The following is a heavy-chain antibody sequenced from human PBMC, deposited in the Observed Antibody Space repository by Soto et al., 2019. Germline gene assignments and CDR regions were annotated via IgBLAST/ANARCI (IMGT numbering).Heavy chain of an antibody. V-gene: IGHV1-18*04. D-gene: IGHD4-17*01. J-gene: IGHJ4*02. CDR2: ISAYSGDK. CDR1: GYNFISYG. Sequence: QVQLVQSGGEVKKPGASVKVFCKASGYNFISYGFSWVRQAPGQGLEWMGWISAYSGDKNYAQSFQGRVALTIDASRNIGYMELRDLRPDDTALYFCARYSNGDYVDFDYWGQGTLVSVSS. CDR3: ARYSNGDYVDFDY.